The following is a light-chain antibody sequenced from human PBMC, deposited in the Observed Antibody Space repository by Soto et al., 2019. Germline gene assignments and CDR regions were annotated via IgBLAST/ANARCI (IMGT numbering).Light chain of an antibody. CDR2: GAS. CDR3: QQYNNWPRT. CDR1: QSVSSN. Sequence: EIVMTQSPATLSVSLGERATLSCRASQSVSSNLAWYQQKPGQAPRLLIYGASTRAAGIPARFSGSGSGTEFTITISSLQSEDFAVYYCQQYNNWPRTFGQGTKVEIK. V-gene: IGKV3-15*01. J-gene: IGKJ1*01.